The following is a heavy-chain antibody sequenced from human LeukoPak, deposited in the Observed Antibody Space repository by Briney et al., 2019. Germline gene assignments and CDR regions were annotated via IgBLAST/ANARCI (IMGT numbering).Heavy chain of an antibody. Sequence: GGSLRLSCAASGFTFSSYSMNWVRQAPGKGLEWVSSISSSSSYIYYADSVKGRFTISRDNSKNSLYLQMNSLRTEDTALYYCAKEYEPVVVVAATAHWGQGTLVTVSS. CDR2: ISSSSSYI. V-gene: IGHV3-21*04. CDR1: GFTFSSYS. J-gene: IGHJ4*02. D-gene: IGHD2-15*01. CDR3: AKEYEPVVVVAATAH.